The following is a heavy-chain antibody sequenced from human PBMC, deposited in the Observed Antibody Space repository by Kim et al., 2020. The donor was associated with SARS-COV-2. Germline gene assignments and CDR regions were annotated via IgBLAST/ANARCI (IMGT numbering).Heavy chain of an antibody. D-gene: IGHD3-9*01. CDR1: GFTFSSYG. J-gene: IGHJ5*02. CDR2: ISYDGSNK. V-gene: IGHV3-30*18. CDR3: AKGVFSVGP. Sequence: GGSLRLSCAASGFTFSSYGMHWVRQAPGKGLEWVAVISYDGSNKYYADSVKGRFTISRDNSKNTLYLQMNSLRAEDTAVYYCAKGVFSVGPWGQGTLVTVSS.